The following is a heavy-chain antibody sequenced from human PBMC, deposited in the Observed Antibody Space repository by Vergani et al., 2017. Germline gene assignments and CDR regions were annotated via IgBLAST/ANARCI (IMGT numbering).Heavy chain of an antibody. CDR1: GYTFTGYY. J-gene: IGHJ4*02. CDR2: INPNSGGT. CDR3: ARDGGYCSSTSCSPWFDY. Sequence: QVQLVQSGAEVKKPGASVKVSCKASGYTFTGYYMHWVRQAPGQGLEWMGWINPNSGGTNYAQKLQGRVTMTTDTSTSTAYMELRSLRSDDTAVYYCARDGGYCSSTSCSPWFDYWGQGTLVTVSS. V-gene: IGHV1-2*02. D-gene: IGHD2-2*03.